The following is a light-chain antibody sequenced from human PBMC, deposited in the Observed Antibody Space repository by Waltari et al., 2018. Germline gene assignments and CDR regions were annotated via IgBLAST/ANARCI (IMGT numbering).Light chain of an antibody. CDR3: ELNGSLTRT. CDR1: QSVSNNN. CDR2: GAS. Sequence: EIVLTQSPGTLSLSPGETATLSCRASQSVSNNNLAWYQHKPGQAPRPLMYGASSRATGIPDRFSGSGSGTDFTLTISRLEPEDFVVYYCELNGSLTRTFGQGTNLEIK. V-gene: IGKV3-20*01. J-gene: IGKJ2*01.